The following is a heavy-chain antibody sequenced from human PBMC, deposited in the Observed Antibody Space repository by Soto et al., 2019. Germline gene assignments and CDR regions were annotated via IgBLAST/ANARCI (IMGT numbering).Heavy chain of an antibody. CDR3: AHSSGYSHSMDV. J-gene: IGHJ6*03. D-gene: IGHD6-6*01. V-gene: IGHV4-31*03. Sequence: QVQLQESGPGLVKPSQTLSLTCTVSGGSISSGGYYWSWTRQHPGKGLEWIGYLYYSVSTYYNPSLKSRLSTSVYTSKNQLSLKLSSVTAADMAVYYCAHSSGYSHSMDVWGKGTTVTVSS. CDR2: LYYSVST. CDR1: GGSISSGGYY.